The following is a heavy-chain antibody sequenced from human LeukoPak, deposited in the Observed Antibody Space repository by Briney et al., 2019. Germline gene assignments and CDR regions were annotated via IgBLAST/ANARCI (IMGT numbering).Heavy chain of an antibody. Sequence: GGSLRLSCAASGFTFSSYEMNWVRQAPGKGLEWVSYISSSGSTIYYADSVKGRFTISRDNAKNSLYLQMNSLRAEDTAVYYCARAQRGYSYGHDYWGQGTLVTVSS. D-gene: IGHD5-18*01. CDR1: GFTFSSYE. J-gene: IGHJ4*02. CDR3: ARAQRGYSYGHDY. CDR2: ISSSGSTI. V-gene: IGHV3-48*03.